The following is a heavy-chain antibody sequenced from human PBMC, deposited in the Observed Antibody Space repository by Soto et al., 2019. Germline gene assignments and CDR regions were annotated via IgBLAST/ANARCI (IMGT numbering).Heavy chain of an antibody. CDR2: ISAYNGNT. J-gene: IGHJ4*02. CDR3: ARDLGGSYYAPVDY. D-gene: IGHD1-26*01. V-gene: IGHV1-18*01. CDR1: GYTFTSYG. Sequence: QVQLVQSGAEVKKPGASVKVSCKASGYTFTSYGISWVRQAPGQGLEWMGWISAYNGNTKYAQKLQGRVTTTTDTGASTAYMELRSLRSDDTAVYYCARDLGGSYYAPVDYWGQGTLVTVSS.